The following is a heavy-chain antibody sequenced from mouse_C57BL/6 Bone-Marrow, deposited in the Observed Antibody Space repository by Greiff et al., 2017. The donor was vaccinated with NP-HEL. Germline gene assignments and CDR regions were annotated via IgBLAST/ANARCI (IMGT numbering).Heavy chain of an antibody. CDR3: THDGYWFAY. J-gene: IGHJ3*01. CDR2: INPSSGYT. D-gene: IGHD2-3*01. Sequence: VQLQQSGAELAKPGASVKLSCKASGYTFTSYWMHWVKQRPGQGLEWIGYINPSSGYTKYNQKFKDKATLTADKSSRTAYMQLSSLTSADAAVYYFTHDGYWFAYWGQGALVTVST. CDR1: GYTFTSYW. V-gene: IGHV1-7*01.